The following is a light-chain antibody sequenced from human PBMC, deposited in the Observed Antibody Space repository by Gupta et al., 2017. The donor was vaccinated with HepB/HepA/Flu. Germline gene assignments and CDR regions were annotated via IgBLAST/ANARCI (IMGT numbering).Light chain of an antibody. V-gene: IGKV3-15*01. J-gene: IGKJ1*01. CDR2: GAS. CDR1: QSVSSN. CDR3: QQYNNWPET. Sequence: ITEPPATLSVSPGERATLSCRASQSVSSNLAWYQQKPGQAPRLLIYGASTRATGIPARFSGSGSGTEFTLTISSLQSEDFAVYYCQQYNNWPETFGQGTKVEIK.